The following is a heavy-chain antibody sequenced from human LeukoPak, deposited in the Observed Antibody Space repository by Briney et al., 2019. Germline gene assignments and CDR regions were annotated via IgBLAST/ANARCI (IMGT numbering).Heavy chain of an antibody. CDR3: ARPRSGGLRLGELGY. V-gene: IGHV4-59*08. CDR1: GGSISSYY. Sequence: PSETLSLTCTVSGGSISSYYWSWIRQPPGKGLEWIGYIYYSGSTNYNPSLKSRVTISVDTSKNQFSLKLSSVTAADTAVYYCARPRSGGLRLGELGYWGQGTLVTVSS. D-gene: IGHD3-16*01. CDR2: IYYSGST. J-gene: IGHJ4*02.